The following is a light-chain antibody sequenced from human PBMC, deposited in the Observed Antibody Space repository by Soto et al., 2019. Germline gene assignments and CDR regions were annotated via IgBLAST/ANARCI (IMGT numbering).Light chain of an antibody. CDR1: QGIINY. CDR3: QQYGSSLIT. J-gene: IGKJ5*01. CDR2: GAS. V-gene: IGKV1-9*01. Sequence: IQLTQSPSSLSASVGDRVTITCRASQGIINYLAWYQQKPGKAPKLLIYGASTLQSGVPSRFGGSGSGTEFTLTISSLQPDDFAVYYCQQYGSSLITFGQGTRLEIK.